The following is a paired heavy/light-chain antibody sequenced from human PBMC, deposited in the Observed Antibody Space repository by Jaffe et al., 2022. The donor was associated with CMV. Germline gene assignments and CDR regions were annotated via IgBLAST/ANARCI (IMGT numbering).Heavy chain of an antibody. J-gene: IGHJ5*02. CDR2: IYYSGST. Sequence: QVQLQESGPGLVKPSQTLSLTCTVSGGSISSGGYYWSWIRQHPGKGLEWIGYIYYSGSTYYNPSLKSRVTISVDTSKNQFSLKLSSVTAADTAVYYCAIKHLGYCSGGSCYSNWFDPWGQGTLVTVSS. D-gene: IGHD2-15*01. V-gene: IGHV4-31*03. CDR1: GGSISSGGYY. CDR3: AIKHLGYCSGGSCYSNWFDP.
Light chain of an antibody. CDR2: GAS. CDR3: QQRST. V-gene: IGKV3-15*01. Sequence: EIVMTQSPATLSVSPGERATLSCRASQSVSSNLAWYQQKPGQAPRLLIYGASTRATGIPARFSGSGSGTEFTLTISSLQSEDFAVYYCQQRSTFGGGTKVEIK. CDR1: QSVSSN. J-gene: IGKJ4*01.